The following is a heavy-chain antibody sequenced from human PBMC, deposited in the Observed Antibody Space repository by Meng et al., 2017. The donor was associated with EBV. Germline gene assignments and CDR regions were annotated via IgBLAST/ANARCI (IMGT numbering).Heavy chain of an antibody. CDR1: GESFSCYY. V-gene: IGHV4-34*01. Sequence: QVQLQQLGAGLFTPSATLSLTCGLSGESFSCYYCSWVRQSPGKGLEWIGEVNHAGRTNFNPSLKSRVSISLDTSKNQFSLKLNSVTVADTAVYYCAEGRGTFDYWGRGTLVTVSS. CDR3: AEGRGTFDY. CDR2: VNHAGRT. J-gene: IGHJ4*02.